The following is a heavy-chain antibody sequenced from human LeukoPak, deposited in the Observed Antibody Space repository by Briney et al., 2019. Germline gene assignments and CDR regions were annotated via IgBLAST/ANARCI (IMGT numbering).Heavy chain of an antibody. V-gene: IGHV4-38-2*02. J-gene: IGHJ4*02. CDR1: GFSISSGYY. Sequence: SETLSLTCTVSGFSISSGYYWGWFRQPPGKGLEWIGSIYHSGSTYYNLSFKSRVTISLNTSKNYFSLKLNSVTAADTAVYYCARSSRHCTNGVCYPFDYWGQGTLVTVSS. D-gene: IGHD2-8*01. CDR3: ARSSRHCTNGVCYPFDY. CDR2: IYHSGST.